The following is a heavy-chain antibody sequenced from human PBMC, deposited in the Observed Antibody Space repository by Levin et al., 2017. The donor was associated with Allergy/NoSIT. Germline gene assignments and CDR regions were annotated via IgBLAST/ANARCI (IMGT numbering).Heavy chain of an antibody. CDR3: ARLSYSYGTMIVVDPPHAFDS. Sequence: GSIRQPPGKGLEWIGSIYYSGSTYYNPSLKSRVTISVDTSKNQFSLKLSSVTAADTAVYYCARLSYSYGTMIVVDPPHAFDSWGQGTMVTVSS. D-gene: IGHD3-22*01. CDR2: IYYSGST. J-gene: IGHJ3*02. V-gene: IGHV4-39*01.